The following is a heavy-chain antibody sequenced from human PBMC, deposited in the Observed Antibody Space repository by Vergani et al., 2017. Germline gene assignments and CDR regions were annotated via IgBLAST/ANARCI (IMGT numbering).Heavy chain of an antibody. D-gene: IGHD5-18*01. J-gene: IGHJ6*03. V-gene: IGHV1-69*02. Sequence: QVQLVQSGAEVKKPGSSVKVSCKASGGTFSSYTISWVRQAPGQGLEWMGRIIPILGIANYAQKFQGRVTITADKSTSTAYMELSSLRSEDTAVYYCATAFPRGYSYGLNYYYYMDVWGKGTTVTVSS. CDR1: GGTFSSYT. CDR3: ATAFPRGYSYGLNYYYYMDV. CDR2: IIPILGIA.